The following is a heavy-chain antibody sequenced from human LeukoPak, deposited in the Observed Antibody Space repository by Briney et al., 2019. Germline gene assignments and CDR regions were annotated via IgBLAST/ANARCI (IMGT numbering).Heavy chain of an antibody. V-gene: IGHV3-23*01. J-gene: IGHJ4*02. Sequence: GGSLRLSCAASGFSFSNYAMSWVRQAPGKGLEWVSGLSGSGGRIYYADSVKGRFTISRDNSMNTLYLQMNSLRAEDTAVYYCARDIIYYDSSGYYYLFDYWGQGTLVTVSS. CDR2: LSGSGGRI. CDR1: GFSFSNYA. CDR3: ARDIIYYDSSGYYYLFDY. D-gene: IGHD3-22*01.